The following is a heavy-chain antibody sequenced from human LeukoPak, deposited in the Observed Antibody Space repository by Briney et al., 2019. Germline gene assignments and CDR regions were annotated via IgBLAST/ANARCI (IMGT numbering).Heavy chain of an antibody. V-gene: IGHV1-2*02. CDR2: INPNSGGT. D-gene: IGHD2-2*01. Sequence: VASVKVSCKASGYTFTVYYMHWVRQAPGQGLEWMGWINPNSGGTNYAQKFQGRVTMTRDTSISTAYMELSRLRSDDTAVYYCARGLVVPAAMLVVGAFDIWGQGTMVTVSS. CDR3: ARGLVVPAAMLVVGAFDI. J-gene: IGHJ3*02. CDR1: GYTFTVYY.